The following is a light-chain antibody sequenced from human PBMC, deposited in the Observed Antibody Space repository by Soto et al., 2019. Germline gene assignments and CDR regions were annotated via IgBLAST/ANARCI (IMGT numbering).Light chain of an antibody. V-gene: IGKV3-20*01. Sequence: EIVLTQSPGTLSLSPGERATLSCRASHSVGSDYLAWYQQKPGQAPRLLIYGASYRATGIPDRFGGSGSGTDFTLTISRLEPEDFAVYYCQQYGSSPPYTFGQGTKLE. CDR1: HSVGSDY. J-gene: IGKJ2*01. CDR2: GAS. CDR3: QQYGSSPPYT.